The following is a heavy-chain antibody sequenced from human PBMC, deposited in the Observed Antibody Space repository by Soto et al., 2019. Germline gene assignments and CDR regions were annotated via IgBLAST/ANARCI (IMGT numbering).Heavy chain of an antibody. CDR2: ISAYNGYK. D-gene: IGHD4-17*01. V-gene: IGHV1-18*01. CDR1: GYTFTSYG. Sequence: SVKVFCKGSGYTFTSYGISWVRQAPGQGVEWMGWISAYNGYKNYAQKRQGRVTMTTDTSPSTAYMEKKHLRSDGTGVYYCATDYGDYGPGWFDPWGQGTLVTVSS. J-gene: IGHJ5*02. CDR3: ATDYGDYGPGWFDP.